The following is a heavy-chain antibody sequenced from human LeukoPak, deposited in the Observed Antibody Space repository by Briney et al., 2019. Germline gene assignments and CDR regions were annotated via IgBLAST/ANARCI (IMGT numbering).Heavy chain of an antibody. CDR1: GYTFTHYV. V-gene: IGHV1-18*01. CDR2: ISPYNGNT. J-gene: IGHJ3*02. Sequence: ASVKVSCKTSGYTFTHYVISWVRQAPGQGLEWMGRISPYNGNTKYAQKLQGGVTMTTDTSTSTAYMELRSLRSDDTAVYYCARASTHRYNWKSGQLNDAFDIWGQGTMVTVSS. D-gene: IGHD1-20*01. CDR3: ARASTHRYNWKSGQLNDAFDI.